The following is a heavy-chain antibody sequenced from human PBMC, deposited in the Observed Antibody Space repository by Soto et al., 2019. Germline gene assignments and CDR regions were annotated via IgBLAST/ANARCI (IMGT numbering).Heavy chain of an antibody. J-gene: IGHJ6*02. CDR1: SGPSSSHN. Sequence: QVQLQQSGPGLVKPSETLSLTCTVSSGPSSSHNWGWIRQPPGRGLEWIGYVYSTGGTSYNPSLKRRVTIPAAPSTNHISLTLTSVTAADTAVYYCVRQGIGNLHGLVDVWGQGTTVRVSS. CDR2: VYSTGGT. D-gene: IGHD1-1*01. V-gene: IGHV4-59*08. CDR3: VRQGIGNLHGLVDV.